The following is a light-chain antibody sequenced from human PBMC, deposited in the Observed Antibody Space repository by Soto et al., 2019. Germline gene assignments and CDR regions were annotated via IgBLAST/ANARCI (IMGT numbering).Light chain of an antibody. CDR2: DAS. J-gene: IGKJ5*01. CDR1: QSVSSY. V-gene: IGKV3-11*01. CDR3: QQRSNWPIT. Sequence: EIVLTQSPATLSLSPGERATLSCRASQSVSSYLAWYQQKPGQAPRLLIYDASNRATGIPARFIGSGSGTDFTLTISSLEPEDFAVYYGQQRSNWPITFGQGTRLEIK.